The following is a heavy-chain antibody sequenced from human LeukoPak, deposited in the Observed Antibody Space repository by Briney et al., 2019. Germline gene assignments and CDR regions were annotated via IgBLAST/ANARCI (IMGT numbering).Heavy chain of an antibody. J-gene: IGHJ6*03. Sequence: GGSLRLSCAASGFTFSSYAMSWVRQAPGKGLEWVSGISGSGASTYYADSVKGRFTISGDNSKNMLNLQMNNLRAGDTAVYYCAKGYYYDSSGISDYYYYYMDVWGKGTTVTVSS. V-gene: IGHV3-23*01. CDR2: ISGSGAST. CDR1: GFTFSSYA. D-gene: IGHD3-22*01. CDR3: AKGYYYDSSGISDYYYYYMDV.